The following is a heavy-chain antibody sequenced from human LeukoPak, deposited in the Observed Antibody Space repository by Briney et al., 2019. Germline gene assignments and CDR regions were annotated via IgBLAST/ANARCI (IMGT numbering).Heavy chain of an antibody. D-gene: IGHD4-23*01. CDR3: ARDHGGNEFDY. CDR1: GFTFSSYS. CDR2: ISSSSSYI. Sequence: GGSLRLSCAASGFTFSSYSMNWVRQAPGKGLEWVSSISSSSSYIYYADSVKGRFTISRDNAKNSLYLQMNSLRAEDTAVYYCARDHGGNEFDYWGQGTLVTVSS. V-gene: IGHV3-21*01. J-gene: IGHJ4*02.